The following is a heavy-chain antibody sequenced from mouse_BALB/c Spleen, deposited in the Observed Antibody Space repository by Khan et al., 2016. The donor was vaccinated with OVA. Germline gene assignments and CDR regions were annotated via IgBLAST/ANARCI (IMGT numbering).Heavy chain of an antibody. CDR2: IWSDGST. D-gene: IGHD2-10*01. Sequence: QMQLEESGPGLVAPSQSLSITCTISGFSLTNYGVHWVHQPPGKGLEWLVVIWSDGSTTYNSALKSRLTISKDNSKSQVFLKMNSLQTDDTAMYCCARQPYYHYNIMDYWGQGTSVTVSS. CDR1: GFSLTNYG. J-gene: IGHJ4*01. V-gene: IGHV2-6-1*01. CDR3: ARQPYYHYNIMDY.